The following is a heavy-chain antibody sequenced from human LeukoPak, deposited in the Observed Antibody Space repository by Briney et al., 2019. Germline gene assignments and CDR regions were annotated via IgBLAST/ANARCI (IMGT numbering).Heavy chain of an antibody. V-gene: IGHV3-21*01. CDR3: ARGTVAGTGGIDY. Sequence: GGSLRLSCAASGFTFSRYRMNWVRQAPGKGLEWVSSISTSSSYTYYADSVKGRFTISRDNAKNSLYLQMNSLRAEDTAVYYCARGTVAGTGGIDYWGQGTLVTVSS. J-gene: IGHJ4*02. D-gene: IGHD6-19*01. CDR2: ISTSSSYT. CDR1: GFTFSRYR.